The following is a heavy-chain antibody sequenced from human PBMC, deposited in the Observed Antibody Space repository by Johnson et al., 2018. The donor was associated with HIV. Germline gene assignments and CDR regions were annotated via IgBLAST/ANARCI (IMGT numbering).Heavy chain of an antibody. CDR1: GFTFSSYW. D-gene: IGHD3-22*01. Sequence: VQLVESGGGLVQPGGSLRLSCAASGFTFSSYWMSWVRQAPGKGLEWVANIKQDGSEKYDVDSVKGRFTISRDNAKNSTYLQMNSLRAEDTAVYYCARVAYYDSSGYLGVYAFDIWGQGTMVTASS. V-gene: IGHV3-7*01. J-gene: IGHJ3*02. CDR3: ARVAYYDSSGYLGVYAFDI. CDR2: IKQDGSEK.